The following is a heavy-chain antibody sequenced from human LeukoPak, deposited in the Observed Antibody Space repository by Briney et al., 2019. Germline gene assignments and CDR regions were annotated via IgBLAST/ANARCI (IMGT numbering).Heavy chain of an antibody. CDR3: AREGMGSSSPFDY. J-gene: IGHJ4*02. Sequence: ASVKVSCKASGYTFTGYYMHWVRQAPGQGLEWMGWINPNSGGTNYAQKFQGRVTMTRDTSISTAYMELSRLRSDDTAVYYCAREGMGSSSPFDYWGQGTLVTVSS. V-gene: IGHV1-2*02. D-gene: IGHD6-6*01. CDR2: INPNSGGT. CDR1: GYTFTGYY.